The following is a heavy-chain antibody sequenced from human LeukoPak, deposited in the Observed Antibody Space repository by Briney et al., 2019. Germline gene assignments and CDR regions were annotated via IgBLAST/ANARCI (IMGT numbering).Heavy chain of an antibody. Sequence: GASVKVSCKASGYTFTSYAMHWVRQAPGQRLEWMGWINAGNGNTKYSQKFQGRVTITRDASASTAYMELSSLRSEDTAVYYCAGSVVAATQIGFDYWGQGTLVTVSS. V-gene: IGHV1-3*01. CDR3: AGSVVAATQIGFDY. CDR2: INAGNGNT. J-gene: IGHJ4*02. D-gene: IGHD2-15*01. CDR1: GYTFTSYA.